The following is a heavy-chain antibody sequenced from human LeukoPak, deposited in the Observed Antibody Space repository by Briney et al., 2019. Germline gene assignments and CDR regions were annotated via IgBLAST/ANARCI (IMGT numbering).Heavy chain of an antibody. V-gene: IGHV1-8*01. CDR2: MNPNSGNT. J-gene: IGHJ4*02. CDR1: GYTFTSYD. D-gene: IGHD3-10*01. Sequence: ASVKVSCKASGYTFTSYDINRVRQATGQGLEWMGWMNPNSGNTGYAQKFQGRVTMTRNTSISTAYMELSSLRSEDTAVYYCARGVRTYYYGSGSYYLDYWGQGTLVTVSS. CDR3: ARGVRTYYYGSGSYYLDY.